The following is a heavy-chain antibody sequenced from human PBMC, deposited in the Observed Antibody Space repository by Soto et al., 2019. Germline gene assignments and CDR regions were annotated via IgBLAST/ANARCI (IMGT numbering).Heavy chain of an antibody. CDR1: GFTFTTYW. J-gene: IGHJ6*02. CDR2: IKGDGSSL. CDR3: ARGLKNYYGVDV. V-gene: IGHV3-74*01. Sequence: EVKVVESGGGLVQPGGSLRLSCAASGFTFTTYWMHWVRQVPGKGLVWVSRIKGDGSSLSYADSVKGGFTISRDNVENTVYLQMGSLRADDTAVYYCARGLKNYYGVDVWGQGTTVTVSS.